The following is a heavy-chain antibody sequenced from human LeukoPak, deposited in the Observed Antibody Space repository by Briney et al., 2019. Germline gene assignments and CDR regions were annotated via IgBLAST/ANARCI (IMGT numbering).Heavy chain of an antibody. Sequence: GGSLRLSCAASGFTFRSFAMSWVRQAPGKGLEWVSGIIGSGRTTFYADSVKGRFTISRDNSKNTLYLQMNSLRAEDTAVYYCAKTSRGYYDILTGYRYWGQGTLVTVSS. D-gene: IGHD3-9*01. CDR3: AKTSRGYYDILTGYRY. V-gene: IGHV3-23*01. CDR2: IIGSGRTT. CDR1: GFTFRSFA. J-gene: IGHJ4*02.